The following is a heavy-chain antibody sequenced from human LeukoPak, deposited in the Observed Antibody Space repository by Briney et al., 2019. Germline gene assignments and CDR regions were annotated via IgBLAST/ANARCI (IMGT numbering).Heavy chain of an antibody. CDR2: INQDERTK. Sequence: PGGSLRLSCAASGFTFTSDWMAWVRQAPGQGLEFVANINQDERTKNYVDSARGRFTISRDNAKSSLYLQMNSLRVEDTAVYYCARDRFGGTFEMWGQGTMVTVSS. J-gene: IGHJ3*02. D-gene: IGHD3-16*01. CDR3: ARDRFGGTFEM. V-gene: IGHV3-7*01. CDR1: GFTFTSDW.